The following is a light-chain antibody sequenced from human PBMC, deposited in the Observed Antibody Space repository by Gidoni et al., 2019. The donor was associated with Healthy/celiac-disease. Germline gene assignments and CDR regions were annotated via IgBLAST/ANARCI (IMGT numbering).Light chain of an antibody. J-gene: IGKJ2*01. CDR3: QQSYSTPMYT. Sequence: DIPITLYPSSLSASVGDRVTITCRASQSISSYLNWYHQKPGKAPKLLIYAASSLQSGVPSRFSGSGSGTDFTLTISSLQPEDFATYYCQQSYSTPMYTFGQGTKLEIK. V-gene: IGKV1-39*01. CDR2: AAS. CDR1: QSISSY.